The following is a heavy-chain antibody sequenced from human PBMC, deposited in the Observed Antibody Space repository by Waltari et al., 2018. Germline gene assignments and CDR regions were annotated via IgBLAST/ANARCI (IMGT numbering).Heavy chain of an antibody. CDR2: IYLRGST. V-gene: IGHV4-39*07. Sequence: QLQLQESGPGLVKPSETLSLTCTVSGGSISSSSYYWGWIRQPPGKGLAWIGSIYLRGSTYDNPSRKSRVTISVDTAKNQFSLKLSSVTAADTAVYYCARLRRGYCSSTSCYPHYYYYYMDVWGKGTTVTISS. CDR1: GGSISSSSYY. D-gene: IGHD2-2*01. CDR3: ARLRRGYCSSTSCYPHYYYYYMDV. J-gene: IGHJ6*03.